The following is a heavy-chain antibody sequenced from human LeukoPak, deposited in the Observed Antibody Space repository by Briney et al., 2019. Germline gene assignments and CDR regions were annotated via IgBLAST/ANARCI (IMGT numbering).Heavy chain of an antibody. CDR2: IYYSGST. CDR1: GGSINNYY. D-gene: IGHD5-12*01. CDR3: ARSYSGYDFFWFDP. J-gene: IGHJ5*02. Sequence: SGTLSLTCTVSGGSINNYYWSWIRQPPGKGLEWIGYIYYSGSTNYSPSLKSRVTISVDTSKNQLSLNLIPVTTADTALYYCARSYSGYDFFWFDPWGQGTLVTVSS. V-gene: IGHV4-59*01.